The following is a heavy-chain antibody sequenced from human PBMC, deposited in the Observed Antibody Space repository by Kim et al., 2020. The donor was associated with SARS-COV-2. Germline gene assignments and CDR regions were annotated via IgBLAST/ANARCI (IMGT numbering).Heavy chain of an antibody. CDR2: IYYSGST. V-gene: IGHV4-39*02. Sequence: SETLSLTCTVSGGSISSSSYYWGWIRQPPGKGLEWIGSIYYSGSTYYNPSLKSRVTISVDTSKNQFSLKLSSVTAADTAVYYCARDYGDYLGYYGMDVWGQGTTVTVSS. CDR3: ARDYGDYLGYYGMDV. J-gene: IGHJ6*02. D-gene: IGHD4-17*01. CDR1: GGSISSSSYY.